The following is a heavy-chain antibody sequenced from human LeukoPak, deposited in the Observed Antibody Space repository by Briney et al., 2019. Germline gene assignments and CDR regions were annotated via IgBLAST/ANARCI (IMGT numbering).Heavy chain of an antibody. D-gene: IGHD6-13*01. CDR3: ARGLSSSERYFQH. J-gene: IGHJ1*01. Sequence: GGSLRLSCAASGFTVSSNYMSWVRQAPGKGLEWVSVIYSGGSTYYADSVKGRFTISRDNSKNTLYLQMNSLRAEDTAVYYCARGLSSSERYFQHWGQGTLVTVSS. CDR1: GFTVSSNY. V-gene: IGHV3-66*01. CDR2: IYSGGST.